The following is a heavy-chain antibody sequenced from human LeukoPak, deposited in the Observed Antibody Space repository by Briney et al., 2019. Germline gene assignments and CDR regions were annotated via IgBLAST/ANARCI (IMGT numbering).Heavy chain of an antibody. J-gene: IGHJ4*02. CDR1: GGSMSRSNW. CDR3: ARGRTSLSGAQSGTLFDY. CDR2: IRHSGSP. Sequence: SETLSLTCAVSGGSMSRSNWWSWVRQPPGKGLEWIGDIRHSGSPNYNPSLKSRVTMSVDKSKNQLSLKLSSVTAADTAVYYCARGRTSLSGAQSGTLFDYWGQGTLVTVSS. D-gene: IGHD1-26*01. V-gene: IGHV4-4*02.